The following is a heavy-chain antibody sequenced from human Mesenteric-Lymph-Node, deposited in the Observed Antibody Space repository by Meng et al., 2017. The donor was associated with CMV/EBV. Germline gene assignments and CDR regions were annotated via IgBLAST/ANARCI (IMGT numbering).Heavy chain of an antibody. D-gene: IGHD2-21*02. Sequence: GGSLRLSCAASGFTFSHFAMHWVRQAPGQGLEWVGWISTYNGNTKYAQNFQGRVTLTTDTSTSTAYMELRSLRSDDTAVYYCARERTYCGGDCHPSDRDAFDIWGQGTLVTVSS. CDR3: ARERTYCGGDCHPSDRDAFDI. J-gene: IGHJ3*02. CDR2: ISTYNGNT. V-gene: IGHV1-18*01. CDR1: GFTFSHFA.